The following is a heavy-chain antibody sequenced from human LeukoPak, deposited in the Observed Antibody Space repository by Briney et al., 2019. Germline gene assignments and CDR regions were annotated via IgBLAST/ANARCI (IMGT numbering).Heavy chain of an antibody. CDR3: TRNSGWYGLS. CDR1: GFTPSSYE. D-gene: IGHD6-19*01. V-gene: IGHV3-23*01. CDR2: IDYDGGSG. J-gene: IGHJ1*01. Sequence: GGSLRLSCTVSGFTPSSYEMSWIRRAPGKGLEWVSSIDYDGGSGHYADSVKGRFTISRDNSNNTLFLHLNSLRGEDTAVYYCTRNSGWYGLSWGQGTLVTVSS.